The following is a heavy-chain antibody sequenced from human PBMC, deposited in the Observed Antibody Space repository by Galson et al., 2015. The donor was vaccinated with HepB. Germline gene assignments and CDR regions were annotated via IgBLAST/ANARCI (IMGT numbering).Heavy chain of an antibody. Sequence: SLRLSCAASGFTFSSYGMHWVRQAPGKGLEWVAVIWYDGSNKYYADSVKGRFTISRDNSKNTLYLQMNSLRAEDTAVYYCAKDLYCSSTSCYETNYYYGMDVWGQGTTVTVSS. CDR1: GFTFSSYG. CDR3: AKDLYCSSTSCYETNYYYGMDV. J-gene: IGHJ6*02. D-gene: IGHD2-2*01. V-gene: IGHV3-33*06. CDR2: IWYDGSNK.